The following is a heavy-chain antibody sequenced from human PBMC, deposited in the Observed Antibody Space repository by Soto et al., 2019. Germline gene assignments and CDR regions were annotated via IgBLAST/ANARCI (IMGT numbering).Heavy chain of an antibody. J-gene: IGHJ6*03. CDR1: GFTFSSYS. D-gene: IGHD2-15*01. CDR2: ISSSSSYI. Sequence: EVQLVESGGGLVKPGGSLRLSCAASGFTFSSYSMNWVRQAPGKGLEWVSSISSSSSYIYYADSVKGRFTISRDNAKNSLYLPMNSLRAEDTAVYYCARENVGIVVVVAAHDYYYYMDVWGKGTTVTVSS. CDR3: ARENVGIVVVVAAHDYYYYMDV. V-gene: IGHV3-21*01.